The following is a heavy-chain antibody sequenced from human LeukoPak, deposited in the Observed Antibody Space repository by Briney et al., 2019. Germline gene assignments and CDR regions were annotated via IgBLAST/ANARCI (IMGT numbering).Heavy chain of an antibody. V-gene: IGHV4-34*01. Sequence: PSETLSLTCTIYGVSVSGDNWSWIRQSPDKGLEWIGEINQTGNTNFNPSLKSRVTMSVDTSNNHFSLKLSSVTAADSAVYYCARRPAKKYDFWSGQGWFDPWGQGTLVFVSS. CDR3: ARRPAKKYDFWSGQGWFDP. D-gene: IGHD3-3*01. J-gene: IGHJ5*02. CDR1: GVSVSGDN. CDR2: INQTGNT.